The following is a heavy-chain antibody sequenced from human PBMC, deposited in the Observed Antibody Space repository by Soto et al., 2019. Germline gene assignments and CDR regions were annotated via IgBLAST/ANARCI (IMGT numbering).Heavy chain of an antibody. Sequence: EVQLVESGGGLVKPGGSLRLSCAASGFTFSSYSMNWVRQAPGKGLEWLSSISSSSSYIYYADSVKGRFTISRDNAKNSLYLPMNSLRAEDTAVYYCERGGDRFDPWGQGTLVTVSA. CDR1: GFTFSSYS. J-gene: IGHJ5*02. CDR3: ERGGDRFDP. D-gene: IGHD2-21*02. CDR2: ISSSSSYI. V-gene: IGHV3-21*01.